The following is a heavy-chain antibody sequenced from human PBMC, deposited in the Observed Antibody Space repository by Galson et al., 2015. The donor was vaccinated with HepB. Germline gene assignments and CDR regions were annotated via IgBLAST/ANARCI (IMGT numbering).Heavy chain of an antibody. CDR3: ARVAASDYGDHAHFDY. CDR2: ISASGTYT. J-gene: IGHJ4*02. D-gene: IGHD4-17*01. Sequence: SLRLSCAASGFTFSDYYMTWIRQAPGKGLEWLSYISASGTYTNYADSVKGRFTISRDNAKNSLYLQRNSLRADDTAVFYCARVAASDYGDHAHFDYLGQGNLVTVSS. V-gene: IGHV3-11*06. CDR1: GFTFSDYY.